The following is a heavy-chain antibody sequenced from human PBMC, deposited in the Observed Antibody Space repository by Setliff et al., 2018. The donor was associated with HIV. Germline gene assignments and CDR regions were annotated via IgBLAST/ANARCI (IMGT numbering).Heavy chain of an antibody. CDR3: ARSPANTGYWVTPLWYMDV. V-gene: IGHV3-20*04. CDR1: GFTFGDYL. CDR2: ISWNGKII. J-gene: IGHJ6*03. D-gene: IGHD3-9*01. Sequence: GGSLRLSCATSGFTFGDYLMSWVRQVPGKGLEWVSGISWNGKIIGYGDSVRGRFTISRDNAKNSLHLQMNSLRAEDTALYYCARSPANTGYWVTPLWYMDVWGKGTTVTVSS.